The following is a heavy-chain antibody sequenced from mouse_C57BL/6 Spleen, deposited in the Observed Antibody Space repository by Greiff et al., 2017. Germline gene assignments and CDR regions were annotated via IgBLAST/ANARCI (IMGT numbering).Heavy chain of an antibody. CDR2: IDPSDSYT. Sequence: QVQLQQPGAELVMPGASVKLSCTASGYTFTSYWMHWVKQRPGPGLEWIGEIDPSDSYTNYNKKFKGKSTLTVDKSSSTAYMQHSSLTSEDAAGYYCARSRDGYYVDYGGQGTTLTVSS. CDR3: ARSRDGYYVDY. CDR1: GYTFTSYW. D-gene: IGHD2-3*01. J-gene: IGHJ2*01. V-gene: IGHV1-69*01.